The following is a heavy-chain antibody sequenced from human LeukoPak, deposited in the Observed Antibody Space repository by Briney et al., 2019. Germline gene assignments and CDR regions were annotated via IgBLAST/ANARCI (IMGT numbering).Heavy chain of an antibody. Sequence: ASVKVSCKASGYTFIDYYIHWVRQVPGQGLEWMGWINPNSGGTNYAQKFQGRVTMTRDTSITTAYMELTSLRSDDTAVYYCARDLFYSVSGTYYNVGRVFNYWGQGTLVTVSS. D-gene: IGHD3-10*01. J-gene: IGHJ4*02. CDR2: INPNSGGT. CDR1: GYTFIDYY. CDR3: ARDLFYSVSGTYYNVGRVFNY. V-gene: IGHV1-2*02.